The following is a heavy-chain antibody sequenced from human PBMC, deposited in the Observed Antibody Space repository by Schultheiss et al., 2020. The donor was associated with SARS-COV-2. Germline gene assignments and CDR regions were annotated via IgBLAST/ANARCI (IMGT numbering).Heavy chain of an antibody. Sequence: GESLKISCAASGFTFSSYAMSWVRQAPGKGLEWVSAISGSGGSTYYADSVKGRFTISRDNSKNTLYLQMNSLRAEDTAVYYCAKDDTGLGIYYYHYGMDVWGQGTTVTAP. V-gene: IGHV3-23*01. CDR2: ISGSGGST. CDR1: GFTFSSYA. D-gene: IGHD2-15*01. CDR3: AKDDTGLGIYYYHYGMDV. J-gene: IGHJ6*02.